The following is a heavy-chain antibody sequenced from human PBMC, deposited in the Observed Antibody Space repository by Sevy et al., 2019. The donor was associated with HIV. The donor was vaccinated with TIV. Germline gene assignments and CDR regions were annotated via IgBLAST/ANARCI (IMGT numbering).Heavy chain of an antibody. CDR3: GKGGGGHYDPDEIAYYFYYYNMDV. CDR1: GFSFDSYG. CDR2: ISGSGTRT. Sequence: GGSLRLSCAVSGFSFDSYGMTWVRQAPGKGLEWVSAISGSGTRTYYADSVKGRFIISRDNSKNTLDLQMNSLRAEDTAIFYWGKGGGGHYDPDEIAYYFYYYNMDVWGKGTTVTVSS. J-gene: IGHJ6*03. D-gene: IGHD3-22*01. V-gene: IGHV3-23*01.